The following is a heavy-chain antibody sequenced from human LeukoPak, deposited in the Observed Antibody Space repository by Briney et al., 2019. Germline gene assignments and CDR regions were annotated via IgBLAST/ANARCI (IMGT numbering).Heavy chain of an antibody. D-gene: IGHD2-2*01. J-gene: IGHJ5*02. CDR1: GYSFTSYW. Sequence: GESLKISCKGSGYSFTSYWIGCVRQMPGKGLEWMGIIYPGDSDTRYSPSFQGQVTISADKSISTAYLQWSSLKASDTAMYYCARHPLYCSSTSCYAGIGWFDPWGQGTLVTVSS. CDR2: IYPGDSDT. CDR3: ARHPLYCSSTSCYAGIGWFDP. V-gene: IGHV5-51*01.